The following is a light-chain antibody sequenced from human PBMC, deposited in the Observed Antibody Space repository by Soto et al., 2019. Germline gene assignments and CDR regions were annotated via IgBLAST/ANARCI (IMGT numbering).Light chain of an antibody. CDR1: SSDVGGYNY. CDR2: DVS. Sequence: QSVLTQSASVSGSPGQSITISCTGTSSDVGGYNYVSWYQQHPGKAPKLIIYDVSNRPSGVSTRFSGSKSGNTPSLTISGLQAEDEADYSCSSYTSTNSWVFGGGTKLTVL. CDR3: SSYTSTNSWV. V-gene: IGLV2-14*01. J-gene: IGLJ3*02.